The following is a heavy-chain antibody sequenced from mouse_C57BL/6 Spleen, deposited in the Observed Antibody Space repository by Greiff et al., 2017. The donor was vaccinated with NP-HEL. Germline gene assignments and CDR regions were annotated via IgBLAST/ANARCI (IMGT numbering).Heavy chain of an antibody. J-gene: IGHJ3*01. CDR2: ISSGGDYI. D-gene: IGHD2-10*02. CDR1: GFTFSSYA. CDR3: TREGYARAWFAY. V-gene: IGHV5-9-1*02. Sequence: EVKLMESGEGLVKPGGSLKLSCAASGFTFSSYAMSWVRQTPEKRLEWVAYISSGGDYIYYADTVKGRFTISRDNARNTLYLQMSSLKSEDTAMYYCTREGYARAWFAYWGQGTLVTVSA.